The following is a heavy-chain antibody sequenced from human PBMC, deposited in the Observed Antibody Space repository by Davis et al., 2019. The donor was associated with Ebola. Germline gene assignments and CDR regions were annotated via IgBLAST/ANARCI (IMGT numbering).Heavy chain of an antibody. CDR2: MSYSGYT. D-gene: IGHD3-10*01. CDR1: GDSISSGGYY. Sequence: SETLSLTCSVSGDSISSGGYYWNWIRQHPVKGLEWIAYMSYSGYTYYNPSLKSRVTISVDTSKNQFSLKLSSVTAADTAVYYCARDGSGSHSLIYYYYGMDVWGQGTTVTVSS. V-gene: IGHV4-31*03. J-gene: IGHJ6*02. CDR3: ARDGSGSHSLIYYYYGMDV.